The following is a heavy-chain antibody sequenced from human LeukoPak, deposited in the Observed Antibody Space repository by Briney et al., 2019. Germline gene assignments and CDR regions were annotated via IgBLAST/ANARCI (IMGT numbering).Heavy chain of an antibody. CDR3: ARDEIVVPSHYMDV. CDR2: ISSSSSTI. D-gene: IGHD2-2*01. Sequence: GGSLRLSCAASGFTFNSYSMNWVRQAPGKGLEWVSYISSSSSTIYYADSVKGRFTISRDNAKNSLYLQMNSLRAEDTAVYYCARDEIVVPSHYMDVWGKGTTVTVSS. J-gene: IGHJ6*03. V-gene: IGHV3-48*04. CDR1: GFTFNSYS.